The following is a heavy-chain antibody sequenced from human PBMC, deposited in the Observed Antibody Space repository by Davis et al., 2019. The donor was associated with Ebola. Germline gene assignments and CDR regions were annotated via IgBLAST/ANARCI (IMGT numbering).Heavy chain of an antibody. CDR2: ISASGGRT. V-gene: IGHV3-23*01. D-gene: IGHD1-14*01. Sequence: GESLKISCAASGFTFSSYAMGWVRQAPGKGLEWVSLISASGGRTYYADSVKGRFTISRDNSKSTLYLQMNILRAEDTAVYYCAKEHLTGSDFDYWGQGALVTVSS. J-gene: IGHJ4*02. CDR1: GFTFSSYA. CDR3: AKEHLTGSDFDY.